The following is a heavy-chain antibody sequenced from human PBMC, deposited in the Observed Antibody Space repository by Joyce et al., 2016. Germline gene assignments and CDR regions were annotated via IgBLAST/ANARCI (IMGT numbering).Heavy chain of an antibody. CDR1: GYSFTNYG. J-gene: IGHJ4*02. CDR2: INAGNVNT. D-gene: IGHD1-26*01. CDR3: ARELRSGTYYILDY. V-gene: IGHV1-3*01. Sequence: QVQLVQSGAEVKKPGASVKVSCKASGYSFTNYGLHWVRQAPGQRLGWMGWINAGNVNTKYSQRCQGKVTFTRDTSASTAYMDLSSLRSEDTAVFYCARELRSGTYYILDYWGQGTLVIVSS.